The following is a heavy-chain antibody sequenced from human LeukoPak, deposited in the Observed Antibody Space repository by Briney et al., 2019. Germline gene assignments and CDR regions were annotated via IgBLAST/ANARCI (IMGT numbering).Heavy chain of an antibody. CDR2: ISYDGSNK. J-gene: IGHJ4*02. V-gene: IGHV3-30*18. Sequence: QTGGSLRLSCAASGFTFSSSGMHWVRQAPGKGLEWVAVISYDGSNKYYADSVKGRFTFSRDNSKNTLYLQMNSLRAEDTAVYYCAKEYCSNSVCHSLDYWGRGTLVTVSS. D-gene: IGHD2-8*01. CDR1: GFTFSSSG. CDR3: AKEYCSNSVCHSLDY.